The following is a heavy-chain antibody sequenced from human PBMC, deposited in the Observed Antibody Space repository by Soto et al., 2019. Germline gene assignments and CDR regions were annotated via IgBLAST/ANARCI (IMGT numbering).Heavy chain of an antibody. D-gene: IGHD3-3*01. Sequence: GGCLRLCCSASGFPFRNAWMSWVRPDPGKGLEWVGRIKSKTDGGTTDYAAPVKGRFTISRDDSKNTLYLQMNSLKTEDTAVYYCTTGYDFWSGYYGYYYYYYMDVWGKGTTVTVSS. CDR1: GFPFRNAW. J-gene: IGHJ6*03. CDR3: TTGYDFWSGYYGYYYYYYMDV. V-gene: IGHV3-15*01. CDR2: IKSKTDGGTT.